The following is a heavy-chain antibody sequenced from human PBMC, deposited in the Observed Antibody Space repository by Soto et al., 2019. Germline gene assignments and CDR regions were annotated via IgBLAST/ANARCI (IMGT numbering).Heavy chain of an antibody. V-gene: IGHV3-7*01. CDR2: IKQDGSEK. CDR1: VFTFSSYW. J-gene: IGHJ6*03. Sequence: GGSLRLSCEACVFTFSSYWMTWVRQAPGKGLEWVANIKQDGSEKNYVASVKGRFSISRDNAKNALYLQMNSLRAEDTAVYYCARAGSNYFASGSYPPYYMDVWGKGTTVTVSS. D-gene: IGHD3-10*01. CDR3: ARAGSNYFASGSYPPYYMDV.